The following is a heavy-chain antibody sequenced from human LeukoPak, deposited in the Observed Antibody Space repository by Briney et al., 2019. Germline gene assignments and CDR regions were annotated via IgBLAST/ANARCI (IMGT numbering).Heavy chain of an antibody. CDR3: ARDQRVSPYYYYGMDV. V-gene: IGHV1-2*02. J-gene: IGHJ6*02. D-gene: IGHD3-22*01. Sequence: ASVKVSCKASGYTFTGYYMHWVRQAPGQGLEWMGWINPNSGGTNYAQKFQGRVTMTRDTSISTAYMELSRLRSDDTAVYYCARDQRVSPYYYYGMDVWGQGTTVTVSS. CDR2: INPNSGGT. CDR1: GYTFTGYY.